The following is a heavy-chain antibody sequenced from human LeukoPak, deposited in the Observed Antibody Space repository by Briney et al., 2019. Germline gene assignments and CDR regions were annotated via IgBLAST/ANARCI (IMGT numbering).Heavy chain of an antibody. CDR3: ARLAYDFWSGYHDY. CDR1: GYTFTGYY. Sequence: ASVKVSCKASGYTFTGYYMHWVRQAPGQGLEWMGWINPNSGGTNYAQKFQGRVTMTRDTSISTAYMELSRLRSDDTAVYYCARLAYDFWSGYHDYWGQGTLVTVPS. J-gene: IGHJ4*02. V-gene: IGHV1-2*02. CDR2: INPNSGGT. D-gene: IGHD3-3*01.